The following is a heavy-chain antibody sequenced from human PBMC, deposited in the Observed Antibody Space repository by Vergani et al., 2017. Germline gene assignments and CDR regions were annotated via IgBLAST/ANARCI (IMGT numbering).Heavy chain of an antibody. J-gene: IGHJ6*02. CDR1: GFTFSSYS. CDR2: ISGSGGST. CDR3: AKDPGIAAAGSYYYYYGMDV. D-gene: IGHD6-13*01. V-gene: IGHV3-23*04. Sequence: EVQLVESGGGLVQPGGSLRLSCAASGFTFSSYSMNWVRQAPGKGLEWVSAISGSGGSTYYADSVKGRFTISRDNSKNTLYLQMNSLRAEDTAVYYCAKDPGIAAAGSYYYYYGMDVWGQGTTVTVSS.